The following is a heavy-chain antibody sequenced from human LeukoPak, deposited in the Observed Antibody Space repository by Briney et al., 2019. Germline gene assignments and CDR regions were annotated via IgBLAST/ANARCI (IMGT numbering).Heavy chain of an antibody. V-gene: IGHV3-30-3*01. CDR2: ISYDGSNK. J-gene: IGHJ4*02. D-gene: IGHD6-19*01. CDR1: GFTFSSYA. CDR3: ARDQYSSGWFDGLFDY. Sequence: PGRCLRLSCAASGFTFSSYAMHWVPQAPGKGLEWVAVISYDGSNKYYADSVKGRFTISRDNSKNTLYLQMNSLRTEDTAVYYCARDQYSSGWFDGLFDYWGQGTLVTVSS.